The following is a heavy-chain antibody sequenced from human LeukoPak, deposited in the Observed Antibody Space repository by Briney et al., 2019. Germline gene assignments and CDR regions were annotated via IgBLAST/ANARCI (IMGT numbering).Heavy chain of an antibody. Sequence: ASVKVSCKASGYTFTDYGVSWVRQAPGQGLEWMGWISAYNGDTDSAQKVQGRITMTTDTSTSTAYMELRSLRSDDTAVYYCARGRYSAYPTALDYRGQGTLVTVSS. CDR2: ISAYNGDT. D-gene: IGHD4/OR15-4a*01. CDR3: ARGRYSAYPTALDY. CDR1: GYTFTDYG. V-gene: IGHV1-18*01. J-gene: IGHJ4*02.